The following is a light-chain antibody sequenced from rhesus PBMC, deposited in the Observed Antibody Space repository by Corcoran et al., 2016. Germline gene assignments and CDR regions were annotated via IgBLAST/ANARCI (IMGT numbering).Light chain of an antibody. CDR3: QQYNSAPWT. V-gene: IGKV1-21*01. J-gene: IGKJ1*01. Sequence: DIQMTQSPSSLSASVGDRVTLTCRASQDISSWLAWYKQKQGKAPKLLLYKASSLQSGVPSRFGGSGSGTDCTLTISSLQPEDFATYYCQQYNSAPWTFGQGTKVEIK. CDR1: QDISSW. CDR2: KAS.